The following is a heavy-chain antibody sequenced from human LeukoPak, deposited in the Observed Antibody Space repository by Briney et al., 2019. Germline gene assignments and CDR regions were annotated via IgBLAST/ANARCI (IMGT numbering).Heavy chain of an antibody. CDR1: GFTFSSYG. V-gene: IGHV3-30*02. J-gene: IGHJ4*02. CDR2: IRYDGSNK. CDR3: ASFLGYCSSTSCPDY. D-gene: IGHD2-2*01. Sequence: GGSLRLSCAASGFTFSSYGMHWVRQAPGKGLEWVAFIRYDGSNKCYADSVKGRFTISRDNSKNTLYLQMNSLRAEDTAVYYCASFLGYCSSTSCPDYWGQGTLVTVSS.